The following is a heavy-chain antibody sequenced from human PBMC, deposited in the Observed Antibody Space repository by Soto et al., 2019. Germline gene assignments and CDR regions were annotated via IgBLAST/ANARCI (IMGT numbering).Heavy chain of an antibody. Sequence: GGSLRLSCAASGFTFSSYAMHWVRQAPGKGLEWVAVISYDGRNKYYADSVKGRFTISRDNSKNTLYLEMNSLRVEDTAVYHCVRDTAYCSGGTCYSSHDMDVWGQGTTVTVS. CDR2: ISYDGRNK. D-gene: IGHD2-15*01. V-gene: IGHV3-30*04. J-gene: IGHJ6*02. CDR1: GFTFSSYA. CDR3: VRDTAYCSGGTCYSSHDMDV.